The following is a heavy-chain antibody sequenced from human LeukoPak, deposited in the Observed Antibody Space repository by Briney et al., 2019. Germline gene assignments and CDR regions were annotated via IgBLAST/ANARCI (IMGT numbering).Heavy chain of an antibody. V-gene: IGHV3-9*03. CDR3: AKDVSLGYCSGGSCSAHFDY. CDR2: ISWNSGSI. CDR1: VFIFDDYA. J-gene: IGHJ4*02. D-gene: IGHD2-15*01. Sequence: GRSLRLSRAASVFIFDDYAMHGVRQAPGKGLEGVSGISWNSGSIAYAGSVQGRFTISRDNAKNSLYLEMNSLRAEDMALYYCAKDVSLGYCSGGSCSAHFDYWGQGTLVTVSS.